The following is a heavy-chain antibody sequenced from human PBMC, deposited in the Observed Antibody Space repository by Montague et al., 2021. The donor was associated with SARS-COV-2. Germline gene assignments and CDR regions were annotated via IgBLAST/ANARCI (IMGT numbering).Heavy chain of an antibody. CDR2: IYHSEST. CDR1: GGSISSSSYY. CDR3: ARVKWELSVGNVFDI. D-gene: IGHD1-26*01. Sequence: SETLSLTCTVSGGSISSSSYYWAWIRQPPGKGLEWIGSIYHSESTFYNPSLKSRVSMSVDTSKNQFSLKLSPVTAADTAMYYCARVKWELSVGNVFDIWGQGTMVTVSS. V-gene: IGHV4-39*01. J-gene: IGHJ3*02.